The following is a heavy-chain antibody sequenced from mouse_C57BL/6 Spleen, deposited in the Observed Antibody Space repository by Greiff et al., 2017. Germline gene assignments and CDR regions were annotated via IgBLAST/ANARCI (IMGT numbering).Heavy chain of an antibody. V-gene: IGHV14-1*01. CDR2: IDPEDGDT. CDR3: TLFYYYGSSYGDY. J-gene: IGHJ2*01. CDR1: GFNIKDYY. Sequence: VQLKESGAELVRPGASVKLSCTASGFNIKDYYMHWVKQRPEQGLEWIGRIDPEDGDTEYAPKFQGKATMTADTSSNTAYLQLSSLTSEDTAVYYCTLFYYYGSSYGDYWGQGTTLTVSS. D-gene: IGHD1-1*01.